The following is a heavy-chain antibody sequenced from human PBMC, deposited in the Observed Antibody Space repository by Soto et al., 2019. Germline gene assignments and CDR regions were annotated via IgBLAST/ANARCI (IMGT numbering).Heavy chain of an antibody. Sequence: EVQLLESGGGLVQPGGSLRLSCAASGFTFSSYAMSWVRQAPGKGLEWVSAISGSGGSTYYADSVKGRFTISRDNSKNTLYLQMNSLRAEDTAVYYCAKDFGFYDFWSGYLFTDYYYYGMDVWGQGTTVTVSS. CDR3: AKDFGFYDFWSGYLFTDYYYYGMDV. CDR2: ISGSGGST. J-gene: IGHJ6*02. V-gene: IGHV3-23*01. CDR1: GFTFSSYA. D-gene: IGHD3-3*01.